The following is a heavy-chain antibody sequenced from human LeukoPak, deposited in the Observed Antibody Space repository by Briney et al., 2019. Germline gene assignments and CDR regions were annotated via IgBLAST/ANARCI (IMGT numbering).Heavy chain of an antibody. CDR2: ISAYNGNT. Sequence: ASVKVSCKASGYTFTSYGISWVRQAPGQGLEWMGWISAYNGNTNYAQKLQGRVTMTTDTSTSTAYMELRSLRSDDTAVYYCARDPAPFGVLPNYFDYWGQGTLVTASS. CDR3: ARDPAPFGVLPNYFDY. CDR1: GYTFTSYG. D-gene: IGHD3-3*01. J-gene: IGHJ4*02. V-gene: IGHV1-18*01.